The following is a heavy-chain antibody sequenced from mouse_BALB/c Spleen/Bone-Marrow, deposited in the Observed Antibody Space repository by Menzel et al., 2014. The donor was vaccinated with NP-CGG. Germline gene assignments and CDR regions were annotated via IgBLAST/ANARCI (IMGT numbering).Heavy chain of an antibody. J-gene: IGHJ3*01. CDR1: GYTFTSYW. V-gene: IGHV1-7*01. CDR3: ARGRFDY. CDR2: INPSTGYT. Sequence: VQLQQSGAELAKPGASVKMSCKASGYTFTSYWMHWVKQRPGQGLEWIGYINPSTGYTEYNQKFKDKATLTADKSSSTAYMQLSSLTSEDSAVYFCARGRFDYWGQGTLVTVSA.